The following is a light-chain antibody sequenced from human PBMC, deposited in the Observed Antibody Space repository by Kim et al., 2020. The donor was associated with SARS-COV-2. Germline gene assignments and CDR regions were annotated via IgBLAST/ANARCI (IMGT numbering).Light chain of an antibody. CDR3: QQYNTYPYT. J-gene: IGKJ2*01. CDR1: QSIGTW. CDR2: KAS. V-gene: IGKV1-5*03. Sequence: SASRVDRVTITCRASQSIGTWLAWYQQKPGNAPTLLIYKASSLHSGVPSRVSGSGSGTEFTLTISSLQPDDFATYYCQQYNTYPYTFGQGTKLEI.